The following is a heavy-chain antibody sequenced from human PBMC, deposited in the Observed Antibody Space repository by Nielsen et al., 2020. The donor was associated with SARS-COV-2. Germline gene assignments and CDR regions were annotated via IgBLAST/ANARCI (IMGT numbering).Heavy chain of an antibody. CDR2: INPSGGST. CDR1: GYTFTSYY. Sequence: ASVKVSCKASGYTFTSYYMHWVRQAPGQGLEWMGIINPSGGSTSYAQKFQGRVTITRDTSASTAYMELSSLRSEDTAVYYCARAEAYPKYYDILTGWDWFDPWGQGTLVTVSS. J-gene: IGHJ5*02. D-gene: IGHD3-9*01. V-gene: IGHV1-46*01. CDR3: ARAEAYPKYYDILTGWDWFDP.